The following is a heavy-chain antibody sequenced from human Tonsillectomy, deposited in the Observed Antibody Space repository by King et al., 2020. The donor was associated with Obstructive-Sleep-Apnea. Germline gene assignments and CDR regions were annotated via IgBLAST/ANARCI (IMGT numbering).Heavy chain of an antibody. V-gene: IGHV4-31*03. J-gene: IGHJ4*02. CDR1: SGSISSGVYY. CDR3: ARYNSGYDSHPFDS. Sequence: QLQESGPGLVKPSQTLSLICTVSSGSISSGVYYWSWIRQHPGKGLEWIGYIYYSGSTYYNPSLKSRLTISVDTSKNLFSLKLSSVTAADTAVYYCARYNSGYDSHPFDSWGQGTLVTVSS. D-gene: IGHD5-12*01. CDR2: IYYSGST.